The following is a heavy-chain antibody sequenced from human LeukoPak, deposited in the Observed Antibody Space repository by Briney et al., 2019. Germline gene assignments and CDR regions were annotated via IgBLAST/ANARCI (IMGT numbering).Heavy chain of an antibody. CDR2: ISAYNGNT. Sequence: ASVKVSCKASGYTFTSYGISWVRQAPGQGLEWMGWISAYNGNTNYAQKLQGRVTMTTDTSTDTAYMELSSLRSEDTAVYYCATQYYDFWSGQVRDWYFDLWGRGTLVTVSS. V-gene: IGHV1-18*01. J-gene: IGHJ2*01. D-gene: IGHD3-3*01. CDR1: GYTFTSYG. CDR3: ATQYYDFWSGQVRDWYFDL.